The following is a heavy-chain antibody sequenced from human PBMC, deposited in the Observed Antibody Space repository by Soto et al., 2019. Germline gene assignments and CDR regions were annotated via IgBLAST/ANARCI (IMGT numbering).Heavy chain of an antibody. Sequence: GGSLRLSCAAAGCTFSSYAMHWVRQAPGKGLEWVAVISYDGSNKYYADSVKGRFTIPRDNSKNTLYLQMNSLRAEDTAVYYCARERVGYCSGGSCYYYYYGMDVWGQGTTVTVSS. CDR1: GCTFSSYA. V-gene: IGHV3-30-3*01. J-gene: IGHJ6*02. CDR2: ISYDGSNK. CDR3: ARERVGYCSGGSCYYYYYGMDV. D-gene: IGHD2-15*01.